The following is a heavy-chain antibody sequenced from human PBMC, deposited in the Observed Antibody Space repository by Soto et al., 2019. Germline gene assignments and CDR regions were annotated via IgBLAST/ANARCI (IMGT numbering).Heavy chain of an antibody. J-gene: IGHJ4*02. CDR3: ARSIVVVTAAAY. D-gene: IGHD2-21*02. V-gene: IGHV1-3*01. Sequence: ASVKVSFKASGYTFTSYAMHWVRQAPGQRLEWMGWINAGNGNTKYSQKFQGRVTITRDTSASTAYMELSSLRSEDTAVYYCARSIVVVTAAAYWGQGTLVTVSS. CDR2: INAGNGNT. CDR1: GYTFTSYA.